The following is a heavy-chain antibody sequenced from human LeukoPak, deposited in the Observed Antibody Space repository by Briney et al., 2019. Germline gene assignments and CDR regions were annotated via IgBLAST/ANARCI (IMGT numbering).Heavy chain of an antibody. D-gene: IGHD6-19*01. Sequence: GGSLRLSCAASRFTFSSYWMSWVRQAPGKGLEWVANIKQDGSEKYYVDPVKGRFTISRDNAKNSLYLQMNSLRAEDTAVYYCAREGSDWNYYYYMDVWGKGTTVTISS. V-gene: IGHV3-7*01. CDR2: IKQDGSEK. CDR3: AREGSDWNYYYYMDV. CDR1: RFTFSSYW. J-gene: IGHJ6*03.